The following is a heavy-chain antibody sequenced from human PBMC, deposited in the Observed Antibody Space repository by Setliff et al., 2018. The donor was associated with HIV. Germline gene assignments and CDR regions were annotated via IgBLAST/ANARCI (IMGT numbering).Heavy chain of an antibody. D-gene: IGHD4-17*01. Sequence: PGESLKISCKGPGYNFNTDWIAWVRQMPGKGLEWMGIIYLSDSDTRYSPSFQGQVSISVDQSISTAYLQWSSLKASDTALYYCASLRGDYVGQYFYYMDVWGKGTTVTVSS. CDR1: GYNFNTDW. V-gene: IGHV5-51*01. CDR3: ASLRGDYVGQYFYYMDV. CDR2: IYLSDSDT. J-gene: IGHJ6*03.